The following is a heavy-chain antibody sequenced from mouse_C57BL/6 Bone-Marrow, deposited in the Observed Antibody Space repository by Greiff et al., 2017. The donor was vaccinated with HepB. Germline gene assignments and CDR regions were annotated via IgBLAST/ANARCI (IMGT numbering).Heavy chain of an antibody. CDR1: GYTFTSYW. V-gene: IGHV1-64*01. CDR2: IHPNSGST. CDR3: ARSGGYYAMYY. J-gene: IGHJ4*01. D-gene: IGHD3-1*01. Sequence: QVQLQQPGAELVKPGASVKLSCKASGYTFTSYWMHWVKQRPGQGLEWIGMIHPNSGSTNYNEKFKSKATLTVDKSSSTAYMQLSSLTSEDSAVYYCARSGGYYAMYYWGQGTSVTVSS.